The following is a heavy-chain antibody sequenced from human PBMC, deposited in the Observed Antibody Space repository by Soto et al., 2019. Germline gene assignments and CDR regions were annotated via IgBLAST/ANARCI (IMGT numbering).Heavy chain of an antibody. CDR2: IYYSGST. D-gene: IGHD6-13*01. Sequence: PSETLSLTCTVSGGSISSSSYYWGWIRQPPGKGLEWIGSIYYSGSTYYNPSLKSRVTISVDTSKNQFSLKLSSVTAADTAVYYCARHRIAAAGTNFDYWGQGTLVT. CDR3: ARHRIAAAGTNFDY. V-gene: IGHV4-39*01. J-gene: IGHJ4*02. CDR1: GGSISSSSYY.